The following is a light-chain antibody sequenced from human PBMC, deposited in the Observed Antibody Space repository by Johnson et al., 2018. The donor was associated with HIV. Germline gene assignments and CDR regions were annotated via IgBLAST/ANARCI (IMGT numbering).Light chain of an antibody. CDR3: GTWDSSLSAYV. Sequence: QAVLTQPPSVSAAPGQKVTISCSGSSSNIGYNYVSWYQQLPGTAPKLLIYDNNKRPSGIPDRFSGSKSGTSATLGITGLQTGEEADYYCGTWDSSLSAYVSATATKVTVL. V-gene: IGLV1-51*01. CDR1: SSNIGYNY. CDR2: DNN. J-gene: IGLJ1*01.